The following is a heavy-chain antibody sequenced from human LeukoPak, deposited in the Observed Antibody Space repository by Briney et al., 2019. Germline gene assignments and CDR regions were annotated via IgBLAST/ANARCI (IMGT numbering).Heavy chain of an antibody. J-gene: IGHJ4*02. Sequence: GGSLRLSCAASGFTFRNYGMHWVRQAPGKGLEWVAIIWYDGSRKYYLDSVKGRFTISRDNSKNTLYLQMNSLRAEDTAVYYCAKDARPYCSGGSCPFDYWGQGTLVTVSS. CDR3: AKDARPYCSGGSCPFDY. CDR2: IWYDGSRK. V-gene: IGHV3-33*06. D-gene: IGHD2-15*01. CDR1: GFTFRNYG.